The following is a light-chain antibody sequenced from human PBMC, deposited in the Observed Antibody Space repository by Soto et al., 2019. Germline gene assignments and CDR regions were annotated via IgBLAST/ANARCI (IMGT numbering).Light chain of an antibody. V-gene: IGKV3-15*01. CDR1: QSISDN. CDR2: RAS. CDR3: QQYNIWPIT. J-gene: IGKJ5*01. Sequence: EVLMTQSPDTLYVSPGERVTLSCRARQSISDNLAWYQQKPGQGPRLLVYRASTRTLGIPARFSGSESGTEFTLTISSLQSEDFAVYYCQQYNIWPITFGQGTRLEIK.